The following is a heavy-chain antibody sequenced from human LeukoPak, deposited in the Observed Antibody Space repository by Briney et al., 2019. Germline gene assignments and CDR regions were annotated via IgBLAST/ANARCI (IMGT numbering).Heavy chain of an antibody. CDR1: GYSFTSHW. Sequence: GESLKISCEGSGYSFTSHWIGWVRQMPGKGLEWMGIIYPDDSDTRYSPSFQGQVTISVDNSISTAYLQWSSLKASDTALYYCARLRDGSIDYWGQGTLVTVSS. CDR2: IYPDDSDT. V-gene: IGHV5-51*01. CDR3: ARLRDGSIDY. J-gene: IGHJ4*02.